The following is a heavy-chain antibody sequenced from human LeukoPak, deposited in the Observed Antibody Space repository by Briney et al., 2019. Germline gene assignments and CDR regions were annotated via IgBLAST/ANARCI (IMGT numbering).Heavy chain of an antibody. CDR1: GGSISSSSYY. CDR3: ARFNSGSYQHYFDY. V-gene: IGHV4-39*07. Sequence: PSETLSLTCAVSGGSISSSSYYWGWIRQPPGKGLEWIGSIYYSGSTYYNPSLKSRVTISVDTSKNQFSLKLSSVTAADTAVYYCARFNSGSYQHYFDYWGQGTLVTVSS. J-gene: IGHJ4*02. CDR2: IYYSGST. D-gene: IGHD1-26*01.